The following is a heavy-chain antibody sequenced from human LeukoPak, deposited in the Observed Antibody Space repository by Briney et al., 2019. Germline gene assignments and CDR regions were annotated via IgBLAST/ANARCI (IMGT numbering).Heavy chain of an antibody. J-gene: IGHJ6*04. D-gene: IGHD5-18*01. CDR1: GGTFSSYA. V-gene: IGHV1-69*13. CDR2: IIPIFGTA. Sequence: SVKVSCKASGGTFSSYAISWVRQAPGQGLEWMGGIIPIFGTANYAQKFQGRVTITADESTSTAYMELSSLRSGGTAVYYCARLHPVQGYRESGYYYYYGMDVWGKGTTVTVSS. CDR3: ARLHPVQGYRESGYYYYYGMDV.